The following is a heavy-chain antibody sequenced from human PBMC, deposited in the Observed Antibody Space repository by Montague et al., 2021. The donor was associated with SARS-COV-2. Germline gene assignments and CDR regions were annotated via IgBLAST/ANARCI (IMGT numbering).Heavy chain of an antibody. CDR3: ARANGYYFDY. CDR2: INHSGST. V-gene: IGHV4-34*01. D-gene: IGHD2-8*01. CDR1: GGSFSGYH. Sequence: SETLSLTCAVYGGSFSGYHWSWIRQPPGKGLEWIGEINHSGSTNYNPSLKSRVTISVDTSKNQFSLKLSSVTAADTAVYYCARANGYYFDYWGQGTLVTVSS. J-gene: IGHJ4*02.